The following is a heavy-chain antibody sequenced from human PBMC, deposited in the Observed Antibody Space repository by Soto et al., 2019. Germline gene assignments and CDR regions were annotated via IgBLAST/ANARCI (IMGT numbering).Heavy chain of an antibody. CDR2: ISSSGSTI. CDR1: GFTFSSYE. V-gene: IGHV3-48*03. Sequence: EVQLVESGGGLVQPGGSLRLSCAASGFTFSSYEMNWVRQAPGKGLEWVSYISSSGSTIYYEDSVKGRFTISRDNTKNSLYLQMNSLRAEHTAVYYCARQGGYSYFYWGQGTLVTVSS. CDR3: ARQGGYSYFY. D-gene: IGHD5-18*01. J-gene: IGHJ4*02.